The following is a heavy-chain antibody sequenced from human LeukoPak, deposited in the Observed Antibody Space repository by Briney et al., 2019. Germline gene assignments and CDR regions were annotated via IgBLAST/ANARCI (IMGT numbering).Heavy chain of an antibody. V-gene: IGHV4-59*08. CDR2: IYYSGST. Sequence: PSETLSLTCTVSGGSISSYYLSWIRQPPGKGLEWIGYIYYSGSTNYNPSLKGRVTISVDTSKNQFSLKLSSVTAADTAVYYCARRGGYSYDPFDYWGQGTLVTVSS. J-gene: IGHJ4*02. CDR1: GGSISSYY. CDR3: ARRGGYSYDPFDY. D-gene: IGHD5-18*01.